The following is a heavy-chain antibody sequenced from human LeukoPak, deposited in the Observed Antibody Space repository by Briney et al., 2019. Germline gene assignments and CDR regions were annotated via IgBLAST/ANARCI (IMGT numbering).Heavy chain of an antibody. CDR3: ARGHYYGSGSYDYYFDY. J-gene: IGHJ4*02. V-gene: IGHV3-21*01. D-gene: IGHD3-10*01. Sequence: GGSLRLSCAASGFTFRNYAMSWVRQAPGKGLEWVSSISSSNSYIYYADSVKGRFTISRDNAKNSLYLQMNSLRAEDTAVYYCARGHYYGSGSYDYYFDYWGQGTLVTVSS. CDR2: ISSSNSYI. CDR1: GFTFRNYA.